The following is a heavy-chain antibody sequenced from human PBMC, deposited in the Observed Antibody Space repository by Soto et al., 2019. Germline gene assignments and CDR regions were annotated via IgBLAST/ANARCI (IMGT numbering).Heavy chain of an antibody. CDR1: GFSFSSYN. V-gene: IGHV3-48*01. CDR2: ISSSSSSI. D-gene: IGHD3-10*01. J-gene: IGHJ6*03. CDR3: ARGAYGSGSNPDFYYYMDV. Sequence: PGGSLRLSCAASGFSFSSYNMFWVRQAPGKGLEWVSYISSSSSSIYYVDSVKGRFTISRDNAKNSLLLQVNSLRVEDSAVYYCARGAYGSGSNPDFYYYMDVWGQGTTVTVSS.